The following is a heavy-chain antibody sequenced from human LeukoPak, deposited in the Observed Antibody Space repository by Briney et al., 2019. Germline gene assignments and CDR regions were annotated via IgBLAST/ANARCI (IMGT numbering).Heavy chain of an antibody. D-gene: IGHD3-10*01. CDR3: ARTYGSGSYSSAFDI. V-gene: IGHV4-31*03. Sequence: SQTLSVTCTVSGGSISSGGYYWSWIRQHPGRGLEWIGYIYYSGSTYYNPSLKSRVTISVDTSKNQFSLKLSSVTAADTAVYYCARTYGSGSYSSAFDIWGQGTMVTVSS. CDR1: GGSISSGGYY. CDR2: IYYSGST. J-gene: IGHJ3*02.